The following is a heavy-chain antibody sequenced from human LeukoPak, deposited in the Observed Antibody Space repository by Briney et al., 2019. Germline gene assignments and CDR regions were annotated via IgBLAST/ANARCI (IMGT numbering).Heavy chain of an antibody. Sequence: SVKVSCKASGGTFTSFDITWVRQAPGQGLEWMGGIIPIFGTANYAQKFQGRVTITADESTSTAYMELSSLRSEDTAVYYCASWEWELPNKFDYWGQGTLVTVSS. D-gene: IGHD1-26*01. J-gene: IGHJ4*02. CDR1: GGTFTSFD. CDR2: IIPIFGTA. CDR3: ASWEWELPNKFDY. V-gene: IGHV1-69*13.